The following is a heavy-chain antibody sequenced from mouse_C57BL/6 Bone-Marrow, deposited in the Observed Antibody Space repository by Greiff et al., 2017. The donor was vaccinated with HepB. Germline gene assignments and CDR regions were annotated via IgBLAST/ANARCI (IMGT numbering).Heavy chain of an antibody. V-gene: IGHV1-26*01. CDR2: INPNNGGT. CDR1: GYTFTDYY. D-gene: IGHD3-2*02. J-gene: IGHJ2*01. Sequence: EVQLQQSGPELVKPGASVKISCKASGYTFTDYYMNWVKQSHGKSLEWIGDINPNNGGTSYNQKFKGKATLTVDKSSSTAYMELRSLTSEDSAVYYCARGSGFSWGQGTTLTVSS. CDR3: ARGSGFS.